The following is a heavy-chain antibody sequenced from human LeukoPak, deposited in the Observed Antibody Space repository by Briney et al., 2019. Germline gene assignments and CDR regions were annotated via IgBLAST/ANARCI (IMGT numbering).Heavy chain of an antibody. J-gene: IGHJ6*02. CDR1: TFTGYF. D-gene: IGHD1/OR15-1a*01. CDR3: AAGRHQSGHWNKYYGMDV. CDR2: INLNNGGT. V-gene: IGHV1-2*02. Sequence: ASVKVSCKASTFTGYFIHWVRQAPGQGLEWVGWINLNNGGTNYAQKFQGRVTMTGDTSIRTAYMELNGLRSDDTAMYYCAAGRHQSGHWNKYYGMDVWGQGTTVTVSS.